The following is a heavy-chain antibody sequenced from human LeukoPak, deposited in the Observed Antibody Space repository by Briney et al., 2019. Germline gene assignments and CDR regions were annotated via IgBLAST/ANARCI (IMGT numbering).Heavy chain of an antibody. CDR2: IYPGDSDT. V-gene: IGHV5-51*01. Sequence: GESLKISCKGSGYSFTSYWIGWVRQMPGKGLEWMGIIYPGDSDTRYSPSFQGQVTISADKSISTAYLQWSSLKALDTAMYYCARFHLYYDFWSGYSDQGWFDPWGQGTLVTVSS. D-gene: IGHD3-3*01. CDR1: GYSFTSYW. J-gene: IGHJ5*02. CDR3: ARFHLYYDFWSGYSDQGWFDP.